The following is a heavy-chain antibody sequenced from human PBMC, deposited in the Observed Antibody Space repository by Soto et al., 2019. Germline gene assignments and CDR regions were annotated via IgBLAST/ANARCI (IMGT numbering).Heavy chain of an antibody. CDR2: TAYTGNT. CDR1: GGSIRGSDYY. CDR3: ARDMHAGFTHYFDP. D-gene: IGHD1-26*01. J-gene: IGHJ5*02. V-gene: IGHV4-61*08. Sequence: SGTLCLTCTVSGGSIRGSDYYWSWIRQPPGKGLEWIAYTAYTGNTNYNPSLKSRVTISIDTTKKQLSLKLTSMTAADTAVYYCARDMHAGFTHYFDPRGQGTLVTVSS.